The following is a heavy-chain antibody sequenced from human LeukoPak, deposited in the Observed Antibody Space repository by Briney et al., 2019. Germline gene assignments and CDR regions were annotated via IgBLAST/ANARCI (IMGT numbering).Heavy chain of an antibody. CDR2: ISINGGST. Sequence: GGSLRLSCAASGFTFSSYAMSWVRQAPGKGLEWVSGISINGGSTYYADSVKGRFTISRHNSKNTLYLQMNSLRAEDTAVYYCASLGYCSGGSCFNYYGMDVWGQGTTVTVSS. J-gene: IGHJ6*02. V-gene: IGHV3-23*01. CDR3: ASLGYCSGGSCFNYYGMDV. CDR1: GFTFSSYA. D-gene: IGHD2-15*01.